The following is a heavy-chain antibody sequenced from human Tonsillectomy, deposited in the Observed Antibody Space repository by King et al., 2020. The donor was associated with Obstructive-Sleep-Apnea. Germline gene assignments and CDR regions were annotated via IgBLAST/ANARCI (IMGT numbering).Heavy chain of an antibody. V-gene: IGHV4-59*01. CDR1: GGSISSYY. J-gene: IGHJ3*02. CDR3: ARVLLAIAFDI. Sequence: QLQESGPGLVKPSETLSLTCTVSGGSISSYYWSWFRQPPGKGLEWIGYIYYSGSTNYNPSLTSRVTISVDTSKNQFSLKLSSVTAADTAVYYCARVLLAIAFDIWGQGTMVTVSS. CDR2: IYYSGST. D-gene: IGHD1-20*01.